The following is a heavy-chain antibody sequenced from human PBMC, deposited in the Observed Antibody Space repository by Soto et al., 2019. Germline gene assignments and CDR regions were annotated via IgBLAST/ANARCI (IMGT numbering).Heavy chain of an antibody. CDR2: IRNKVNSYAA. CDR1: GFTFSVTA. D-gene: IGHD4-17*01. Sequence: PGGSLRLACAASGFTFSVTAVHWVRQASGKGLEWIGRIRNKVNSYAAVYPASVRGRLRLSRDDSKNTAYLQMNSLRTDDTAVYYCATLPNVDGGVGGRYFALWGRGTLVPFSS. J-gene: IGHJ2*01. CDR3: ATLPNVDGGVGGRYFAL. V-gene: IGHV3-73*01.